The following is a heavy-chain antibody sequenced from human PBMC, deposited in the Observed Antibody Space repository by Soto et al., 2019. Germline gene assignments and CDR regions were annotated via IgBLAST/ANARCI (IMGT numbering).Heavy chain of an antibody. CDR3: ARDQYDFRSGSYYYAMEV. D-gene: IGHD3-3*01. J-gene: IGHJ6*02. V-gene: IGHV4-59*01. CDR2: LYYSGIT. CDR1: GGSISSYY. Sequence: SETLSLTCTVSGGSISSYYWSWIRQPPGKGLEWIGYLYYSGITNYNPSLKSRVSTSLDPSKNQFSLKLTSVTAADTAVYYCARDQYDFRSGSYYYAMEVWGQGTKVTVSS.